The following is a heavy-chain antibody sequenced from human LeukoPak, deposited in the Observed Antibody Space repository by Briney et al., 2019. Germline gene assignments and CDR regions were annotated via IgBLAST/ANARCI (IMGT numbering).Heavy chain of an antibody. J-gene: IGHJ4*02. CDR3: VSSSTDY. V-gene: IGHV3-9*01. CDR2: ITWNSGRL. Sequence: GRSLRLSCAASGFTFDDYAMHWVRQAPGKGLEWVSGITWNSGRLGYADSVKGRFTISRDNSKNTLYLQMNSLRGDDTALYYCVSSSTDYWGQGTLVTVSS. CDR1: GFTFDDYA. D-gene: IGHD6-13*01.